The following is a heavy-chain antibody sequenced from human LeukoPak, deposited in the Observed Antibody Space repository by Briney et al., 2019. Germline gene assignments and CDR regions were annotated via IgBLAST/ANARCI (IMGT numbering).Heavy chain of an antibody. CDR1: GGSISSYY. J-gene: IGHJ4*02. CDR3: AIDTIFGGY. Sequence: SETLSLTCTVSGGSISSYYWSWIRQPPGKGLEWIGYIYYSGSTNYNPSLKSRVTISVDTSKNQFSLKLSSVTAADTAVYYCAIDTIFGGYWGQGTLVTVSS. CDR2: IYYSGST. V-gene: IGHV4-59*12. D-gene: IGHD3-3*01.